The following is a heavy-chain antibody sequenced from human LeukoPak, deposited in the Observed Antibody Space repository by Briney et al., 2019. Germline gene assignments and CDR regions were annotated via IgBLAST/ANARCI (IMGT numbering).Heavy chain of an antibody. V-gene: IGHV3-21*04. J-gene: IGHJ4*02. CDR1: GFTFSSYT. CDR3: ATYRQVLLPFES. CDR2: ISRSSSFI. D-gene: IGHD2-8*02. Sequence: PGGSLRLSCAASGFTFSSYTMNWVRQAPGKGLEWVSSISRSSSFIYYADSVKGRFTISRDNAKNSLYLQMNSLRAEDTAIYYCATYRQVLLPFESWGQGTLVTVSS.